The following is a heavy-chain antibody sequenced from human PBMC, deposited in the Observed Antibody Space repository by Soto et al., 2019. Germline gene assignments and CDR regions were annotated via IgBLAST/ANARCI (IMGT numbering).Heavy chain of an antibody. CDR1: GFTFSNAW. CDR3: TIRTLYGSEPWWYGMDV. Sequence: GGSLRLSCAASGFTFSNAWMSWVRQAPGKGLEWVGRIKSKTDGGTTDYAAPVKGRFTISRDDSKNTLYLQMNSLKTEDTAVYYCTIRTLYGSEPWWYGMDVWGQGTRVTVSS. CDR2: IKSKTDGGTT. D-gene: IGHD3-10*01. V-gene: IGHV3-15*01. J-gene: IGHJ6*02.